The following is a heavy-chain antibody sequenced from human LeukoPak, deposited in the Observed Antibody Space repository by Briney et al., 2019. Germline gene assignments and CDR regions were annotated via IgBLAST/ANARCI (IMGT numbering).Heavy chain of an antibody. CDR1: GGSISSSSYY. CDR2: INHSGST. D-gene: IGHD4-17*01. V-gene: IGHV4-39*07. J-gene: IGHJ4*02. Sequence: SETLSLTCTVSGGSISSSSYYWGWIRQPPGKGLEWIGEINHSGSTNYNPSLKSRVTISVDTSKNQFSLKLSSVTAADTAVYYCARWRGRLRGVDYWGQGTLVTVSS. CDR3: ARWRGRLRGVDY.